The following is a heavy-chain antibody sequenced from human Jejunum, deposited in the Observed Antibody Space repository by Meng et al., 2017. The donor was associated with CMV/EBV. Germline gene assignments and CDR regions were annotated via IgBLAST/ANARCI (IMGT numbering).Heavy chain of an antibody. Sequence: QGERGGSGGGLVKPGGSLRFSCAASGFTFDDYYMNWIRQAPGKGLEWVSSVSSVSSYTNYADSVKGRFTISRDNAKNSLYLQMNSLRAEDTAVYYCARDRYCTNGVCYTHFDSWGQGTLVTVSS. D-gene: IGHD2-8*01. CDR2: VSSVSSYT. V-gene: IGHV3-11*06. J-gene: IGHJ4*02. CDR1: GFTFDDYY. CDR3: ARDRYCTNGVCYTHFDS.